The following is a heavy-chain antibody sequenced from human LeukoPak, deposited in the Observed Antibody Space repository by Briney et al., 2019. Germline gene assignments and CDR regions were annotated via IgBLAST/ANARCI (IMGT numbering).Heavy chain of an antibody. CDR1: GYTFTSYA. V-gene: IGHV1-18*01. J-gene: IGHJ4*02. CDR3: ARDVRSPMVRGIVFDY. D-gene: IGHD3-10*01. Sequence: ASVKVSCKASGYTFTSYAMNWVRQAPGQGLEWMGWVSAYNDDTNYVQKFQDRVTMTTDTSTSTAYLELGSLKSDDTAVYYCARDVRSPMVRGIVFDYWGQGTLVTVSS. CDR2: VSAYNDDT.